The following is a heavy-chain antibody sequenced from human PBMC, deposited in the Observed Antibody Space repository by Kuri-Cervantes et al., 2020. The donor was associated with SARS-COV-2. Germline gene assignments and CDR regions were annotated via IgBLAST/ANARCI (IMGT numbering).Heavy chain of an antibody. Sequence: GESLKISCAASGFTFDDYAMHWVRQGPGKGLVWVAHMDNTGNDIKYADSVKGRFTISRDNARNIVLLQMNNLRVEDTAVYYCVRSDWSERFWGLGTLVTVSS. CDR2: MDNTGNDI. J-gene: IGHJ4*02. V-gene: IGHV3-74*03. CDR1: GFTFDDYA. D-gene: IGHD1-1*01. CDR3: VRSDWSERF.